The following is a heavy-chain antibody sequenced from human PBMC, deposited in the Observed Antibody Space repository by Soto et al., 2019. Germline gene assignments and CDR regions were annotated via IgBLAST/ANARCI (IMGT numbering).Heavy chain of an antibody. CDR1: GYSFTSYW. J-gene: IGHJ6*03. V-gene: IGHV5-51*01. CDR2: IYPGDSDT. CDR3: TRHMSDFDYYYYYRDV. Sequence: GESLKISCKGSGYSFTSYWIGWVRQMPGKGLEWMGIIYPGDSDTRYSPSFQGQVTISADKSISTAYLQWSSLKASDTAMYYCTRHMSDFDYYYYYRDVCGKGTTVSVSS. D-gene: IGHD3-3*01.